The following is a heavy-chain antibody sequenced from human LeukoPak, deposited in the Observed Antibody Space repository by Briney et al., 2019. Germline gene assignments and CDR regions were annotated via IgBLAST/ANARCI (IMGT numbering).Heavy chain of an antibody. CDR3: ARDLVDYYGSGSVFYGMDV. D-gene: IGHD3-10*01. J-gene: IGHJ6*04. CDR1: GGSISSGGYS. V-gene: IGHV4-30-2*01. CDR2: IYHSGST. Sequence: SETLSLTCAVSGGSISSGGYSWSWIRQPPGKGLEWIGYIYHSGSTYYNPSLKSRATISVDRSKNQFSLKLSSVTAADTAVYYCARDLVDYYGSGSVFYGMDVWGKGTTVTVSS.